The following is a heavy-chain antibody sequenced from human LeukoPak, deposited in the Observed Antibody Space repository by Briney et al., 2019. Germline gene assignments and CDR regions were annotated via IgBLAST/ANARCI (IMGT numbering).Heavy chain of an antibody. Sequence: SETLSLTCAVYGGSFSGYYWSWIRQPPGKGLEWIGEINHSGSTNYNPSLKSRVTISVDTSKNQFSLKLSSVTAADTAVYYCARHYYYGDWFDPWGQGTLVTVSS. CDR3: ARHYYYGDWFDP. CDR2: INHSGST. V-gene: IGHV4-34*01. CDR1: GGSFSGYY. D-gene: IGHD3-10*01. J-gene: IGHJ5*02.